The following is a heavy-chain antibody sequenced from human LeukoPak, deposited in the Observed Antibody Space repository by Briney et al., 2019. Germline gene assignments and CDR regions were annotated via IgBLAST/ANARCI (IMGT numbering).Heavy chain of an antibody. D-gene: IGHD3-22*01. Sequence: ASVKVSCKASGYTFTSYGISWVRQAPGQGLERMGWISAYNGNTNYAQKLQGRVTMTTDTSTSTAYMELRSLRSDDTAVYYCARGIDYYDSSGLYFDYWGQGTLVTVSS. V-gene: IGHV1-18*01. CDR3: ARGIDYYDSSGLYFDY. CDR1: GYTFTSYG. J-gene: IGHJ4*02. CDR2: ISAYNGNT.